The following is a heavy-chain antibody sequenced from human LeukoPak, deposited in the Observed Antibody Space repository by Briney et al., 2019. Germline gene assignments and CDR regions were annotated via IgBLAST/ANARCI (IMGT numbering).Heavy chain of an antibody. CDR1: GFTFSNYW. D-gene: IGHD6-13*01. CDR2: IKQDGSER. V-gene: IGHV3-7*03. J-gene: IGHJ4*02. CDR3: ARGWSGFEY. Sequence: GGSLRLSSAASGFTFSNYWMSWVRQAPGKGLEWVANIKQDGSERNYVDSVKGRSTISRDNGKNSLYLQMISLRAEDTAVYYCARGWSGFEYWGQGTLVTVSS.